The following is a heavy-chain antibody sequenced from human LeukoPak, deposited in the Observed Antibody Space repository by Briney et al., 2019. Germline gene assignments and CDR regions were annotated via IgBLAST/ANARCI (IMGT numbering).Heavy chain of an antibody. V-gene: IGHV3-66*01. CDR1: GFTVSSNY. J-gene: IGHJ6*02. CDR2: IYSGGST. CDR3: ARDQGISRPPYYYYYGMDV. Sequence: GGSLRLSCAASGFTVSSNYMNWVRQAPGKGLEWVSVIYSGGSTYYADSVKGRFTISRDNSKNTLYLQMNSLRAEDTAVYYCARDQGISRPPYYYYYGMDVWGQGTTVTVSS. D-gene: IGHD6-13*01.